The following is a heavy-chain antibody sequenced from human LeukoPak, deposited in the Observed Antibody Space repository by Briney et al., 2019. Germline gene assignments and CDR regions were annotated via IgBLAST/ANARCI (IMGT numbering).Heavy chain of an antibody. J-gene: IGHJ4*02. CDR1: GESFSGYY. D-gene: IGHD6-6*01. Sequence: PSETLSLTCAVYGESFSGYYWSRIRQPPGKGLEWIGEINHSGSTNYNPSLKSRVTISVDTSKNQFSLKLSSVTAADTAVYYCARASRAARLHYWGQGTLVTVSS. CDR3: ARASRAARLHY. CDR2: INHSGST. V-gene: IGHV4-34*01.